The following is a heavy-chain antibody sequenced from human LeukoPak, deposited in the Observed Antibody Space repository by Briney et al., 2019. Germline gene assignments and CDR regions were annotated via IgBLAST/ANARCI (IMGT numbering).Heavy chain of an antibody. D-gene: IGHD3-10*01. J-gene: IGHJ4*02. Sequence: GGSLRLSCAASGFTFSSYAMHWVRQAPGKGLEWVAVISYDGSNKYYADSVKGRFTISRDNSKNTLYLQMNSLRAEDTAVYHCAKSFYGSESRYPVGDYWGQGTLVTVSS. CDR1: GFTFSSYA. CDR3: AKSFYGSESRYPVGDY. CDR2: ISYDGSNK. V-gene: IGHV3-30*04.